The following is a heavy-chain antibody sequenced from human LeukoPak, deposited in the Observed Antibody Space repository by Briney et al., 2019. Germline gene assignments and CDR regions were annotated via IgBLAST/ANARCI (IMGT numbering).Heavy chain of an antibody. D-gene: IGHD3-16*01. CDR3: TRGAGWLIDY. CDR2: FHNSGTS. V-gene: IGHV4-59*01. Sequence: KPSETLSLTCTVSGGSISSYYWRWIRQPPGKGLEWIGYFHNSGTSTYNPSLKSRVTISADTSKNQFSLKLNSLTTADTAVYYCTRGAGWLIDYWGQGILVTVSS. CDR1: GGSISSYY. J-gene: IGHJ4*02.